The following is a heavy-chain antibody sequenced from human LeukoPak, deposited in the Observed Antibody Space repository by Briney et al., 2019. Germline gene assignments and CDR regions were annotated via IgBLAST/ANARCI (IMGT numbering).Heavy chain of an antibody. D-gene: IGHD6-6*01. Sequence: PSETLSLTCAVYGGSFSGYYWSWIRQPPGKGLERIGEINHSGSTNYNPSLKSRVTISVDESKNQFSLKLSSVTAADTAVYYCARVGSSSSYYYYMDVWGKGTTVTVSS. CDR3: ARVGSSSSYYYYMDV. CDR2: INHSGST. V-gene: IGHV4-34*01. J-gene: IGHJ6*03. CDR1: GGSFSGYY.